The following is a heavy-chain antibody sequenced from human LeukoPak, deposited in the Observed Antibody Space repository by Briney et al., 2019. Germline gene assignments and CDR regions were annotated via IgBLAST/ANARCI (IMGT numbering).Heavy chain of an antibody. V-gene: IGHV4-59*01. CDR2: IYYSGST. J-gene: IGHJ3*02. CDR3: ARDRPGAWWLELGGAFDI. Sequence: SETLSLTCTVSGGSISSYYWSWIRQPPGKGLEWIGYIYYSGSTNYNPSLKSRVTISVDTSKNQFSLKLGSVTAADTAVYYCARDRPGAWWLELGGAFDIWGQGTMVTVSS. CDR1: GGSISSYY. D-gene: IGHD1-7*01.